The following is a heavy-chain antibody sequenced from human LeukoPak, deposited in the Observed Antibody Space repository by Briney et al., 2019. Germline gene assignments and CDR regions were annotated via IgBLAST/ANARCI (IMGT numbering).Heavy chain of an antibody. CDR1: GFTSSSYA. D-gene: IGHD3-22*01. Sequence: GGSLRLSCAASGFTSSSYAMHWVRQAPGKGLEWVAVISYDGSNKYYADSVKGRFTISRDNSKNTLYLQMNSLRAEDTAVYYCARDRKTYYYDSSALPDYWGQGTLVTVSS. V-gene: IGHV3-30*01. J-gene: IGHJ4*02. CDR2: ISYDGSNK. CDR3: ARDRKTYYYDSSALPDY.